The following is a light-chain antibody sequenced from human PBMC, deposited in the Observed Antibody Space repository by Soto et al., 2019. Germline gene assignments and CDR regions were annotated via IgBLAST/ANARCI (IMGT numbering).Light chain of an antibody. J-gene: IGKJ3*01. Sequence: EIVLTQSPGTLSLSPGERATLSCRASQSVSSSYLGWYQQKPGQAPRLLIYGASSRATGIPDRFSGSGSGTDFTLTISRLEPEAFAVYYCQQYGSSLLFTFGPGTKVDIK. CDR2: GAS. CDR3: QQYGSSLLFT. CDR1: QSVSSSY. V-gene: IGKV3-20*01.